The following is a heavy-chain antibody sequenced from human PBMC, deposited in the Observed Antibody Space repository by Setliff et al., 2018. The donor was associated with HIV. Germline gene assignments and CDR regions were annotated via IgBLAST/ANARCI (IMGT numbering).Heavy chain of an antibody. J-gene: IGHJ4*02. V-gene: IGHV4-4*09. D-gene: IGHD2-15*01. CDR2: ISSSGTT. CDR1: DDSFSNYD. CDR3: ARLGGAIDDGGSSLRLDF. Sequence: SETLSLTCDVSDDSFSNYDWTWIRQPPGKALQWIGYISSSGTTNYNPSLRSRVTISIETSNTRFFLWLRSVTAADTATYFCARLGGAIDDGGSSLRLDFWGQGMLVTVSS.